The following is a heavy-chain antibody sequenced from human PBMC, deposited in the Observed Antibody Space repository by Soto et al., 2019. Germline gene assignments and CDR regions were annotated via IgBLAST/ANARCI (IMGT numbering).Heavy chain of an antibody. CDR2: IKSKTDGGTT. J-gene: IGHJ6*02. CDR1: GFTFSNAW. D-gene: IGHD3-3*01. Sequence: GGSLRLSCAASGFTFSNAWMSWVRQAPGKGLEWVGRIKSKTDGGTTDYAAPVKGRFTISRDDSKNTLYLQMNSLKTEDTAVYCCTTDLSPSGITIFGVVIQLYGMDVWGQGTTVTVSS. CDR3: TTDLSPSGITIFGVVIQLYGMDV. V-gene: IGHV3-15*01.